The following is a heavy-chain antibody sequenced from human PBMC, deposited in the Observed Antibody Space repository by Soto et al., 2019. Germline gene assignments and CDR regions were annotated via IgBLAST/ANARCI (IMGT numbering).Heavy chain of an antibody. CDR1: GDSVPSNSAA. CDR3: ARDIVLMVYAIDWFDP. D-gene: IGHD2-8*01. V-gene: IGHV6-1*01. Sequence: PSQTLSLTCAISGDSVPSNSAAWNWIRQSPSRGLEWLGRTYYRSKWYNDYAVSVKSRITINPDTSKNQFSLQLNSVTPEDTAVYYCARDIVLMVYAIDWFDPWGQGTLVTVSS. CDR2: TYYRSKWYN. J-gene: IGHJ5*02.